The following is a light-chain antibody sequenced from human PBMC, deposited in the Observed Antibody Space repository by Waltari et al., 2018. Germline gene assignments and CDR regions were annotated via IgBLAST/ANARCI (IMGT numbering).Light chain of an antibody. J-gene: IGLJ2*01. Sequence: SYELTQPPSGSVSPGQTASITCPGDKLGDKYACWYQQKPGQSPVLVIYQDSKRPSGIPERFSGSNSGNTATLTISGTQAMDEADYYCQAWDSSVVFGGGTKLTVL. V-gene: IGLV3-1*01. CDR2: QDS. CDR3: QAWDSSVV. CDR1: KLGDKY.